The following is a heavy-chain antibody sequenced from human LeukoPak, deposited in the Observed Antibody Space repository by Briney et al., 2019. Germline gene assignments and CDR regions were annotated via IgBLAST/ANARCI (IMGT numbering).Heavy chain of an antibody. CDR3: ARVGLDWGSIDY. Sequence: ETLSLTCTVYGGSFSPYYWNWIRQPPGKGLEWIGEINHRGSTTYNPSLKSRVTISLDTSKNQFSLKLSSVTAADTAVYYCARVGLDWGSIDYWGQGTLVTVSS. CDR1: GGSFSPYY. CDR2: INHRGST. V-gene: IGHV4-34*01. J-gene: IGHJ4*02. D-gene: IGHD3/OR15-3a*01.